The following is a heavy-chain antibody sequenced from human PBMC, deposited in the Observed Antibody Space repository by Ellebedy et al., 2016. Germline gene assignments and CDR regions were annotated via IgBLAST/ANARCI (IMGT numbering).Heavy chain of an antibody. D-gene: IGHD2-21*01. Sequence: SETLSLTXTVSGGSISSGSYYWSWIRQPAGKGLEWIGRIYTSGSTNYNPSLKSRVTISVDTSKNQFSLKLSSVTAADTAVYYCARRQFPKPFDYWGQGTLVTVSS. J-gene: IGHJ4*02. CDR2: IYTSGST. CDR3: ARRQFPKPFDY. CDR1: GGSISSGSYY. V-gene: IGHV4-61*02.